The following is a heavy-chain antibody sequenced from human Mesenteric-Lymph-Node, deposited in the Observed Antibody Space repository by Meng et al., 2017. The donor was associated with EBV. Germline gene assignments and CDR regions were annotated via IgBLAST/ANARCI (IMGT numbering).Heavy chain of an antibody. J-gene: IGHJ5*02. CDR1: GDPVSSGKNY. D-gene: IGHD4-11*01. CDR2: IYFTGST. Sequence: QWQMQHPGPDRRNPWETLALTPHAPGDPVSSGKNYWSWIRQSPGRGLEWIGNIYFTGSTFYNHALKSRVTISGDTSKNQFSLKLTSVTAADTAVYYCAREGTTVTRWFDPWGPGTLVTVSS. CDR3: AREGTTVTRWFDP. V-gene: IGHV4-61*01.